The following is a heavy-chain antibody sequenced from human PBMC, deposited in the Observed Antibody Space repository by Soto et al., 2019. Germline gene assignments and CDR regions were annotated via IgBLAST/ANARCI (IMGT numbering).Heavy chain of an antibody. J-gene: IGHJ4*02. CDR2: ILSKAGNYAT. V-gene: IGHV3-73*01. CDR1: GFIFSGSA. CDR3: IRGGSPYYYDY. Sequence: EVQLVESGGGLVQPGGSLKLSCAASGFIFSGSAVHWVRQASGKGLEWVGRILSKAGNYATAYPASMKCRFTISRDDSENTAFLQMNRLKTEDTAVYYCIRGGSPYYYDYWGQGTLVAVSS.